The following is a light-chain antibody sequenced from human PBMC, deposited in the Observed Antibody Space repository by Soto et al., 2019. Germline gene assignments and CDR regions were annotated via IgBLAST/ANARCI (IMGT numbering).Light chain of an antibody. CDR1: SSNIGSNT. V-gene: IGLV1-44*01. CDR3: AAWDDSLNGVV. CDR2: SNN. J-gene: IGLJ2*01. Sequence: QSVLTQPPSASGTPGQRVTISCSGSSSNIGSNTVNWYQQLPGTAPKLLIYSNNQRPSGVPDRFSGSKSGTSASLASSGLQPEDEADYYCAAWDDSLNGVVFGGGTKLTVL.